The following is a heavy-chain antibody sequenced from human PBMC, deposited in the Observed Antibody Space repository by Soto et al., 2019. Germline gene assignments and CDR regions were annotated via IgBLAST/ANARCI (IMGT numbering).Heavy chain of an antibody. CDR3: ARLPTGYPNWFDP. V-gene: IGHV4-39*01. J-gene: IGHJ5*02. CDR2: VHYRGDT. CDR1: GASISTNHHN. D-gene: IGHD3-9*01. Sequence: SETLSLTCTVSGASISTNHHNWAWVRQPPGKGLEWMGNVHYRGDTYFNPSLGSRLSMSVDTSKNQFSLKLTSVTAADTAVYYCARLPTGYPNWFDPWGQGTLVTVSS.